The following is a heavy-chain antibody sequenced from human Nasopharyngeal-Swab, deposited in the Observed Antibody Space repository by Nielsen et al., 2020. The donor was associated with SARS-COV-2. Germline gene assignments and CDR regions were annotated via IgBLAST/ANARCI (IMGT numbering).Heavy chain of an antibody. Sequence: ASVKVSCKASGYTFTSYDLNWVRQATAQGLEWMGWMNPNSGNKGYAQKFQGRVTMTRHTSISKAYMELSSLRSEDTAVYYCARGRLITIFGVVIPGGYYYGMDVWGQGTTVTVSS. CDR3: ARGRLITIFGVVIPGGYYYGMDV. J-gene: IGHJ6*02. D-gene: IGHD3-3*01. CDR1: GYTFTSYD. CDR2: MNPNSGNK. V-gene: IGHV1-8*01.